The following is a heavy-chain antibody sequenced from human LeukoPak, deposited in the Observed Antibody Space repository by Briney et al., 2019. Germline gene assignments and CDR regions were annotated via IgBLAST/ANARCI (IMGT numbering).Heavy chain of an antibody. CDR2: FDPEDGET. J-gene: IGHJ5*02. Sequence: ASVKVSCKVSGYTLTELSMHWVRLAPGKGLEWMGGFDPEDGETIYAQKFQGRVTMTEDTSTDTAYMELSSLRSEDTAVYYCATGRLDSSGWHNWFDPWGQGTLVTVSS. D-gene: IGHD6-19*01. V-gene: IGHV1-24*01. CDR3: ATGRLDSSGWHNWFDP. CDR1: GYTLTELS.